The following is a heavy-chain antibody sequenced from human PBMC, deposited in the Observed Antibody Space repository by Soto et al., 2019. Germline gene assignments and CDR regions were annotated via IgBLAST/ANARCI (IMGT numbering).Heavy chain of an antibody. Sequence: SETLSLTCAVYGGSFSGYYWSWIRQPPGKGLEWIGEINHSGSTNYNPSLKSRVTISVDTSKNQFSLKLSSVTAADTAVYYCARGGGYFDWFQWPFWGQGTLVTVSS. V-gene: IGHV4-34*01. CDR3: ARGGGYFDWFQWPF. J-gene: IGHJ4*02. CDR2: INHSGST. D-gene: IGHD3-9*01. CDR1: GGSFSGYY.